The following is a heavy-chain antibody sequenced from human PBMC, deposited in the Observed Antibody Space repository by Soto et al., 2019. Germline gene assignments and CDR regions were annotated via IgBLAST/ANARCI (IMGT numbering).Heavy chain of an antibody. D-gene: IGHD5-18*01. CDR3: ARSGYSYGYLDWFDP. V-gene: IGHV4-59*01. J-gene: IGHJ5*02. CDR1: GGFINNYY. CDR2: IYYSGST. Sequence: SETLSLTCTVSGGFINNYYWSWIRQHPGKGLEWIGYIYYSGSTNYNPSLKSRVTISVDTSKNQFSLKLSSVTAADTAVYYCARSGYSYGYLDWFDPWGQGTLVTVSS.